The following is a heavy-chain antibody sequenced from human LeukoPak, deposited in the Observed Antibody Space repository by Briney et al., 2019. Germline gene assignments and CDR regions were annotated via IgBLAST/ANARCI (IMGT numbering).Heavy chain of an antibody. D-gene: IGHD6-13*01. J-gene: IGHJ4*02. V-gene: IGHV1-69*13. CDR1: GGTFSSYA. CDR2: IIPIFGTA. Sequence: ASVKVSCKASGGTFSSYAISWVRQAPGQGLEWMGGIIPIFGTANYAQKFQGRVTITADESTSTAYTELSSLRSEDTAVYYCARGRSGQQLDETPTFDYWGQGTLVTVSS. CDR3: ARGRSGQQLDETPTFDY.